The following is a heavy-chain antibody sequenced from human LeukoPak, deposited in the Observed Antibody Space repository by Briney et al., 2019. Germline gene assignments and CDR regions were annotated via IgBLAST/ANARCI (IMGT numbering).Heavy chain of an antibody. J-gene: IGHJ4*02. CDR3: AKGKGSSGWFD. CDR1: GFTFSTNA. Sequence: GGSLRLSCAASGFTFSTNAMSWASQAPGRGLEWVSAISDSGNTYYADSVKGRFTISRDNSKNTLYLQMNSLRAEDTAVYYCAKGKGSSGWFDWGQGTLVTVSS. D-gene: IGHD6-19*01. CDR2: ISDSGNT. V-gene: IGHV3-23*01.